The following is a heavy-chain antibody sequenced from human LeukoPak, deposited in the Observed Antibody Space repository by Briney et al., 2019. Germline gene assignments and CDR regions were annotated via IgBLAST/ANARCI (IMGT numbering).Heavy chain of an antibody. Sequence: PSETLSLTCTVSGGSISSYYWSWIRQPPGKGLEWIGYIYYSGSTYYNPSLKSRVTISVDTSKNQFSLKLSSVTAADTAVYYCARHLVRGVIPYYMDVWGKGTTVTVSS. V-gene: IGHV4-59*08. CDR2: IYYSGST. D-gene: IGHD3-10*01. CDR3: ARHLVRGVIPYYMDV. CDR1: GGSISSYY. J-gene: IGHJ6*03.